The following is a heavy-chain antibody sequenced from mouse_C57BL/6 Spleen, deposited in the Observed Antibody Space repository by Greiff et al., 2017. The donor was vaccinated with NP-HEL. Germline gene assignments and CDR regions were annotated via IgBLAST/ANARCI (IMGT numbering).Heavy chain of an antibody. Sequence: VQLQQSGAELVKPGASVKMSCKASGYTFTSYWITWVKQRPGQGLEWIGDIYPGSGSTNYNEKFKSKATLTVDPSSITAYMQLSSLTSEDSAVYYCSRGYYGSSYGCAYWGQGTLVTVSA. V-gene: IGHV1-55*01. CDR1: GYTFTSYW. CDR2: IYPGSGST. J-gene: IGHJ3*01. CDR3: SRGYYGSSYGCAY. D-gene: IGHD1-1*01.